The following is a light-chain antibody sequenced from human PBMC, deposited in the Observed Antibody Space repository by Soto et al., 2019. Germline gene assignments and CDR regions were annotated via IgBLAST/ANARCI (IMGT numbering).Light chain of an antibody. Sequence: QSALTQPASVSGSPGQSITISCTGTSSDVGGYDFVSWYQHHLGKAPRLIIYQVTNRPSGVSDRFSGSKSGNMASLTISGLQAEDEADYYCCSFTSTTARVFGGGTKLTVL. CDR2: QVT. CDR3: CSFTSTTARV. V-gene: IGLV2-14*01. CDR1: SSDVGGYDF. J-gene: IGLJ3*02.